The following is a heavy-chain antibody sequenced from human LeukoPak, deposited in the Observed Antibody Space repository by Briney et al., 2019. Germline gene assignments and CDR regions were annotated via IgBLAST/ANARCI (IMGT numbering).Heavy chain of an antibody. CDR1: GFTFSSYS. CDR3: VTEYMTTVFEY. V-gene: IGHV3-21*01. J-gene: IGHJ4*02. D-gene: IGHD4-17*01. CDR2: ISSSSSYI. Sequence: GGSLRLSCAASGFTFSSYSMNWVRQAPGKGLEWVSSISSSSSYIYYADSVKGRFTISGDNAKNSLYLQMNSLRAEDTAVYYCVTEYMTTVFEYWGQGTLVTVSS.